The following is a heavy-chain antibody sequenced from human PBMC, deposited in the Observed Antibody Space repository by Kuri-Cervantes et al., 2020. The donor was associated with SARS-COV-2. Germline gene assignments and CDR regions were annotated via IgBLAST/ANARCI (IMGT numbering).Heavy chain of an antibody. CDR3: AKGLGLYYFDY. CDR2: IKSKTDGGTT. Sequence: GGSLRLSCAASGFTFSNAWMSWVRQAPGKGLEWVGRIKSKTDGGTTDYAAPVKGRFTISRDDSKNTLYLQMNSLRAEDTAVYYCAKGLGLYYFDYWGQGTLVTVSS. V-gene: IGHV3-15*01. J-gene: IGHJ4*02. CDR1: GFTFSNAW. D-gene: IGHD7-27*01.